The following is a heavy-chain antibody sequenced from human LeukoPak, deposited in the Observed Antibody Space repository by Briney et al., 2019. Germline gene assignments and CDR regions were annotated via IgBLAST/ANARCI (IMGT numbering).Heavy chain of an antibody. Sequence: PSETLSLTCTVSGGSISSSSGYYWGWLRQPPGKGLEWIGRISYSGTTYYNPSLKSRVTIFEDTSKNQFSLKLSSVTAADTAVYYCARLLRRDNWFDPWGQGTLVTVSS. V-gene: IGHV4-39*01. D-gene: IGHD2/OR15-2a*01. CDR3: ARLLRRDNWFDP. CDR1: GGSISSSSGYY. CDR2: ISYSGTT. J-gene: IGHJ5*02.